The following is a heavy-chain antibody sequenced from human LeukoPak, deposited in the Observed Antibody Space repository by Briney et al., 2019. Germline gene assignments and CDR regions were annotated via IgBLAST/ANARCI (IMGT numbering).Heavy chain of an antibody. CDR2: INAGNGKT. V-gene: IGHV1-3*01. Sequence: ASVKVSCKASGYTFTSYAMHWVRQAPGQRLEWMGWINAGNGKTKYSQKFQGRVTITRDTSASTAYMELSSLRSEDTAVYYCARGGYDYVWEPYYFDYWGQGTLVTVSS. CDR3: ARGGYDYVWEPYYFDY. D-gene: IGHD3-16*01. J-gene: IGHJ4*02. CDR1: GYTFTSYA.